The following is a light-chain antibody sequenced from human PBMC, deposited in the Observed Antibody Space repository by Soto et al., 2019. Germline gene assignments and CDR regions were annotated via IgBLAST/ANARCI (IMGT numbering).Light chain of an antibody. V-gene: IGKV1-5*01. CDR1: QSISSW. CDR2: DAS. CDR3: QQYNSYSVT. Sequence: DIQMTQSPSTLSASVGDRVTITCRASQSISSWLAWYQQKPGKAPKLLIYDASSLESGVPSRFSGSGSGTEFTLTISNLQPDDFATYYCQQYNSYSVTFGQGTKVDIK. J-gene: IGKJ1*01.